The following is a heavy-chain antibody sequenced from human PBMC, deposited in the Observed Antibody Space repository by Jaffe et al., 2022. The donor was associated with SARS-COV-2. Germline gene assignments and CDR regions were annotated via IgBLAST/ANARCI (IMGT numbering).Heavy chain of an antibody. D-gene: IGHD1-26*01. CDR1: RFTFSDYF. J-gene: IGHJ3*02. Sequence: QVQLVESGGGLVKPGGSLRLSCAASRFTFSDYFMSWIRQAPGKGLEWVSYISGDGTTIYYADSVKGRFTISRDNAKNSLFLQMSSLRAEDTAVYFCASPGGWSVRRDAFDIWGQGTMVTVSS. CDR3: ASPGGWSVRRDAFDI. CDR2: ISGDGTTI. V-gene: IGHV3-11*01.